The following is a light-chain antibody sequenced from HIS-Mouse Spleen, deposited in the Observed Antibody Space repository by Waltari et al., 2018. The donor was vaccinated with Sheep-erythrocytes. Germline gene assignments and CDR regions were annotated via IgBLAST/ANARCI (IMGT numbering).Light chain of an antibody. J-gene: IGKJ4*01. CDR1: QSVLYSSNNKNY. Sequence: DIVMTQSPDSLAVSLGERATINCKSSQSVLYSSNNKNYLAWYQQKPGQPPKLLIYWACTRESGVPDRFSGSGSGTDFALTISCLQAEDVAVYYCQQYYSTLTFGGGTKVEIK. CDR2: WAC. V-gene: IGKV4-1*01. CDR3: QQYYSTLT.